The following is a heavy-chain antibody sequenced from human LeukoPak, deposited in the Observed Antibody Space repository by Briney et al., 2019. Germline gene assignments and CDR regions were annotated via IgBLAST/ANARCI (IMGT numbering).Heavy chain of an antibody. D-gene: IGHD4-17*01. CDR3: ARASHDYGVYSHFDY. CDR2: IYYSGST. V-gene: IGHV4-59*12. J-gene: IGHJ4*02. Sequence: SETLSLTCTVSGGSISSYYWSWIRQPPGKGLEWIGYIYYSGSTNYNPSLKSRVTIAVDKSKNQFSLKLSSVTAADTAVYYCARASHDYGVYSHFDYWGQGTLVTVSS. CDR1: GGSISSYY.